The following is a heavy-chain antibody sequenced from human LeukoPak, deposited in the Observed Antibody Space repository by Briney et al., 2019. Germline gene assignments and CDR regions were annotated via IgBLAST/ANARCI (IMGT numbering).Heavy chain of an antibody. D-gene: IGHD1-7*01. CDR2: IYYTGST. CDR1: GGSLSSYY. CDR3: ARGSWVTGTTFDY. J-gene: IGHJ4*02. V-gene: IGHV4-59*01. Sequence: SETLSLTCTVSGGSLSSYYWNWIRQPPGKGLEWIGYIYYTGSTNYNPSLKSRVTISVDTSKNQFSLKLSPVTAADTAVYYCARGSWVTGTTFDYWGQGTLVTVSS.